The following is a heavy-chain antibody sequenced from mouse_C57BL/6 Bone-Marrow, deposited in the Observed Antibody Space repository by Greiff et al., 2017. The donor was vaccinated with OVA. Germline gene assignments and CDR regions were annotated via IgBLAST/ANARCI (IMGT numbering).Heavy chain of an antibody. D-gene: IGHD1-1*01. V-gene: IGHV2-5*01. J-gene: IGHJ1*03. Sequence: VKLVESGPGLVQPSQSLSITCTVSGFSLTSYGVHWVRQSPGKGLEWLGVIWRGGSTDYNAAFMSRLSITKDNSKSQVFFKMNSLQADDTAIYYCAKNYYGSSYYWYFDVWGTGTTVTVSS. CDR3: AKNYYGSSYYWYFDV. CDR1: GFSLTSYG. CDR2: IWRGGST.